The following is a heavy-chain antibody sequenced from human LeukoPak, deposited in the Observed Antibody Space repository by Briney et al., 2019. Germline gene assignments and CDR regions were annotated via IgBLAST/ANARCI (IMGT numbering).Heavy chain of an antibody. CDR3: ARDTYQPGRIDC. Sequence: RTGGSLRLSCAASEFTFSLYAMNRVRQAPGKGLEWVSYINDVSGDIHYADSVKGRFTISRDNAKNTLYLQMNSLRAEDTAVYYCARDTYQPGRIDCWGQGTLVIVSS. CDR2: INDVSGDI. D-gene: IGHD2-2*01. CDR1: EFTFSLYA. J-gene: IGHJ4*02. V-gene: IGHV3-21*05.